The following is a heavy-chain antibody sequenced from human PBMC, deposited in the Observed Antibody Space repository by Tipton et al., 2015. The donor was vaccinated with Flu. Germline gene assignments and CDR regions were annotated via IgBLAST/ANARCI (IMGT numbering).Heavy chain of an antibody. D-gene: IGHD3-10*01. Sequence: TLSLTCTVSGGSISNYYWSWIRQPPGKGLEWIGYIYYSGSTSYNPSLKSRVTISVDTSKNQISLNLSSVTAADTAGYYCARQYYGSGSYQRYFDYWGQGTLVTVSS. CDR2: IYYSGST. V-gene: IGHV4-59*01. CDR1: GGSISNYY. J-gene: IGHJ4*02. CDR3: ARQYYGSGSYQRYFDY.